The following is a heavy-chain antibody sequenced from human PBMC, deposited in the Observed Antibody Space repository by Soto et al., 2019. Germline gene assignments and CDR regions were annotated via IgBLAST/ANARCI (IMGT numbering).Heavy chain of an antibody. CDR1: GYSISSGYY. J-gene: IGHJ5*02. Sequence: ETLSLTCAVSGYSISSGYYWGWIRQPPGKGLEWIGSIYHSGSTYYNPSLKSRVTISVDTSKNQFSLKLSSVTAADTAVYYCARSACSGGSCNWFDPWGQGTLVTVSS. CDR2: IYHSGST. CDR3: ARSACSGGSCNWFDP. V-gene: IGHV4-38-2*01. D-gene: IGHD2-15*01.